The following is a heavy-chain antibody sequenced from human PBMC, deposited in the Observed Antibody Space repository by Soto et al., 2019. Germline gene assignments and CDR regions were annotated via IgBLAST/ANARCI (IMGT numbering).Heavy chain of an antibody. CDR3: ASRTSGWYFDY. CDR2: ISGSGGST. CDR1: GFTFSSYA. Sequence: EVQLLESGGGLVQPGGSLRLSCTASGFTFSSYAMNWVRQAPGKGLEWVSVISGSGGSTYYADSVKGRFTISRDNSKTTLYLQMTSLRAEDTAVYYCASRTSGWYFDYWGQGTLVTVSS. V-gene: IGHV3-23*01. J-gene: IGHJ4*02. D-gene: IGHD6-19*01.